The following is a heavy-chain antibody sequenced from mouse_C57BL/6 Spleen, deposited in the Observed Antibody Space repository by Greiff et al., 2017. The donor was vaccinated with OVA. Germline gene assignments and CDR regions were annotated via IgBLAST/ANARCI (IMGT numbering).Heavy chain of an antibody. V-gene: IGHV1-15*01. CDR1: GYTFTDYE. J-gene: IGHJ4*01. Sequence: VQLKQSGAELVRPGASVTLSCKASGYTFTDYEMHWVKQTPVHGLEWIGAIDPETGGTAYNQKFKGKAILTADKSSSTAYMELRSLTSEDSAVYYCTRHYYAMDYWGQGTSVTVSS. CDR3: TRHYYAMDY. CDR2: IDPETGGT.